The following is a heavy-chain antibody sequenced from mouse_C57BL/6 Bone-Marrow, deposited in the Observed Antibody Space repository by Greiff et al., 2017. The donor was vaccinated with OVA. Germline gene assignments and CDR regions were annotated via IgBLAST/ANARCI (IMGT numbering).Heavy chain of an antibody. CDR1: GYTFTDYN. D-gene: IGHD2-14*01. CDR3: ARGGYGAWFAY. Sequence: SGPELVKPGASVKMSCKASGYTFTDYNMHWVKQSHGKSLEWIGYINPNNGGTSYNQKFKGKATLTVNKSSSTAYMELRSLTSEDSAVYYCARGGYGAWFAYWGQGTLVTVSA. J-gene: IGHJ3*01. V-gene: IGHV1-22*01. CDR2: INPNNGGT.